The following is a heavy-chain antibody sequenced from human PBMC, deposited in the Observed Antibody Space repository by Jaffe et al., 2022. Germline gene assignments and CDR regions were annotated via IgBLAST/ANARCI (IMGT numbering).Heavy chain of an antibody. V-gene: IGHV3-23*01. CDR3: ANTVTSYTFPYPFDY. D-gene: IGHD4-17*01. CDR2: ISGSGGST. Sequence: EVQLLESGGGLVQPGGSLRLSCAASGFTFSSYAMSWVRQAPGKGLEWVSAISGSGGSTYYADSVKGRFTISRDNSKNTLYLQMNSLRAEDTAVYYCANTVTSYTFPYPFDYWGQGTLVTVSS. J-gene: IGHJ4*02. CDR1: GFTFSSYA.